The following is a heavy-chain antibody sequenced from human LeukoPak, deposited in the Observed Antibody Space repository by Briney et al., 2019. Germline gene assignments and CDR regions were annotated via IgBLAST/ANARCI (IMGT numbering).Heavy chain of an antibody. CDR3: SRAPPDY. CDR2: ISSNGGST. CDR1: GFIFSDYA. V-gene: IGHV3-64*01. J-gene: IGHJ4*02. Sequence: GGSLRLSCVASGFIFSDYAMHWVRQAPGKGPEYVSAISSNGGSTYYANSVKGRFTISRDNSKNTLYLQMGSLRAEDMAVYYCSRAPPDYWGQGTLVTVSS.